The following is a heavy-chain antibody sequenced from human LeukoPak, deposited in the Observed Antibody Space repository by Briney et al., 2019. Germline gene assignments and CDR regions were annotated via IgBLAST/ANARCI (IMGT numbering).Heavy chain of an antibody. CDR1: GGSLNSYY. CDR2: IYFSGST. J-gene: IGHJ5*02. CDR3: ARTPLYSSTSNWFDL. Sequence: PSETLSLTCTVSGGSLNSYYWSWIRQPPGKGLEWIGYIYFSGSTNYNPSLKSRVTISVDTSKDQFSLNLSSVTAADTAVYYCARTPLYSSTSNWFDLWGQGTLVTVS. V-gene: IGHV4-59*01. D-gene: IGHD6-19*01.